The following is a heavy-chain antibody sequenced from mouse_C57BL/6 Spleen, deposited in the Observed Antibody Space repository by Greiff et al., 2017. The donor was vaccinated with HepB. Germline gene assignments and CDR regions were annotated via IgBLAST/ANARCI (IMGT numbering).Heavy chain of an antibody. CDR2: INPNNGGT. Sequence: EVQLHQSGPELVKPGASVKISCKASGYTFTDYYMNWVKQSHGKSFEWIGDINPNNGGTSYNQKVKGKATLTVDKSTSTAYMELRSLTSEDSAVYYCERYYYGNFYAMDYWGQGTSVTVSS. J-gene: IGHJ4*01. V-gene: IGHV1-26*01. CDR3: ERYYYGNFYAMDY. D-gene: IGHD2-1*01. CDR1: GYTFTDYY.